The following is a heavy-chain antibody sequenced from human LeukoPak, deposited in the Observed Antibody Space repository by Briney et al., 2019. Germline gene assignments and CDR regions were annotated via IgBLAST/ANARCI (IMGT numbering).Heavy chain of an antibody. V-gene: IGHV1-2*02. CDR2: INPNSCST. CDR1: GYTFTDYY. J-gene: IGHJ4*02. CDR3: ARDSCSLSSCPFFGY. Sequence: GASVKVSCKASGYTFTDYYIHWVRQAPGQGLEGMGWINPNSCSTNYAQKFQGRVTMTRDTSTTTAYMELSSLISDDTAVYYCARDSCSLSSCPFFGYWGQGILVTVSS. D-gene: IGHD2-2*01.